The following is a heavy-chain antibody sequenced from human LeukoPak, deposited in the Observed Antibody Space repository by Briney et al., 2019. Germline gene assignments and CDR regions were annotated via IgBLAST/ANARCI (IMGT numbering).Heavy chain of an antibody. Sequence: ASVKVSCKTSGYSENFYGITWVRQAPGQGLEWMGWINTNTGNPTYAQGFTGRFVFSLDTSVSTAYLQISSLKAEDTAVYYCARRGPNRWDWFDPWGQGTLVTVSS. D-gene: IGHD5-24*01. CDR3: ARRGPNRWDWFDP. V-gene: IGHV7-4-1*02. CDR2: INTNTGNP. CDR1: GYSENFYG. J-gene: IGHJ5*02.